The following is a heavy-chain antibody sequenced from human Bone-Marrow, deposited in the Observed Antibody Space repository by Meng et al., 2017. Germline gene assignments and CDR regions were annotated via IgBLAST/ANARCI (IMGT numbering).Heavy chain of an antibody. CDR2: ISSSGSTI. CDR3: AGRAAAYYYYYGMDV. J-gene: IGHJ6*02. Sequence: GESLKISCAASGFTFSSYSMNWVRQAPGKGLEWVSYISSSGSTIYYADSVKGRFTISRDNAKNSLYLQMNSLRAEDTAVYYCAGRAAAYYYYYGMDVWGQGTTVTVSS. CDR1: GFTFSSYS. V-gene: IGHV3-48*04. D-gene: IGHD6-25*01.